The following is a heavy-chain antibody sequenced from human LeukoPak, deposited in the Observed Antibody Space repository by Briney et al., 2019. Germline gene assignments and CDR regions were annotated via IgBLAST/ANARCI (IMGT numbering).Heavy chain of an antibody. J-gene: IGHJ4*02. CDR2: TYFKSMWYK. D-gene: IGHD3-22*01. Sequence: SQTLSLTCVISGDEISRSTSAWYWVRQSPSRGLEWLGRTYFKSMWYKDYALSVKSRVSITPDTSKHQFSLHLNSLTPEDTAVYYCARAAYFYDDSNFPRTFDYWGQGTPVTVSS. CDR1: GDEISRSTSA. V-gene: IGHV6-1*01. CDR3: ARAAYFYDDSNFPRTFDY.